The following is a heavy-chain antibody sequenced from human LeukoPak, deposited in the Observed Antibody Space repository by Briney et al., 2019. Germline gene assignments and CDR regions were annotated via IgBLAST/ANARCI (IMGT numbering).Heavy chain of an antibody. CDR3: ARGRGESGTCYWTHFDY. D-gene: IGHD2-21*02. J-gene: IGHJ4*02. CDR2: IYSSGST. Sequence: SSETLSLTCTVSGGSISSYYWSWIRQPAGKGLEWIARIYSSGSTNYNPSLKSRVTMSVDTSKNQFSLNLSSVTAADTAFYYCARGRGESGTCYWTHFDYWGQGTLVTVSS. CDR1: GGSISSYY. V-gene: IGHV4-4*07.